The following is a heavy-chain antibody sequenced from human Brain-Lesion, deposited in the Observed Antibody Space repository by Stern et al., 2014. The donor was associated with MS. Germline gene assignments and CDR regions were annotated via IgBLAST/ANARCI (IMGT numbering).Heavy chain of an antibody. CDR3: ARGRVVPGFQYYATDV. V-gene: IGHV4-61*02. J-gene: IGHJ6*02. D-gene: IGHD2-2*01. Sequence: VQLVESGPGLVKPSQTLSLSCTVSGGSISSGGYYWSWIRQPAGKGLEWIGRIFNSGNTRYNPSLKSRVTISIDTSKNQFSLRLNSMTAADTAVYYCARGRVVPGFQYYATDVWGQGTTVIVSS. CDR2: IFNSGNT. CDR1: GGSISSGGYY.